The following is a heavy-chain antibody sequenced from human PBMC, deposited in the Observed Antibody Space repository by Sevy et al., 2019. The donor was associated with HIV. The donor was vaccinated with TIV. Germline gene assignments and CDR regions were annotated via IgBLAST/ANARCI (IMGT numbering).Heavy chain of an antibody. D-gene: IGHD3-22*01. V-gene: IGHV3-30-3*01. CDR3: ARDQLITMIVVVPAGAFDI. J-gene: IGHJ3*02. CDR1: GFTFSSYA. Sequence: GGSLRLSCAASGFTFSSYAMHWVRQAPGKGLEWVAVISYDGSNKYYADSVKGRLTISRDNSKNTLYLQMNSLKAEDTDGYYCARDQLITMIVVVPAGAFDIWGQGTMVTVSS. CDR2: ISYDGSNK.